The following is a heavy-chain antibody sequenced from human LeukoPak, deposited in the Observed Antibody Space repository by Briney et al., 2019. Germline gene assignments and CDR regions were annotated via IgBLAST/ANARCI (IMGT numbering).Heavy chain of an antibody. D-gene: IGHD3-9*01. CDR2: IYSSGNI. CDR1: RASISSYY. Sequence: SETLSLTCSVSRASISSYYWSWIRQSAGKGLGWIGRIYSSGNINYNPSLKSRVTMSVDTSRNQLSLKLSSVTAAVTAMYYCARDYDKAFDSWGQGTLVTVSS. J-gene: IGHJ4*02. CDR3: ARDYDKAFDS. V-gene: IGHV4-4*07.